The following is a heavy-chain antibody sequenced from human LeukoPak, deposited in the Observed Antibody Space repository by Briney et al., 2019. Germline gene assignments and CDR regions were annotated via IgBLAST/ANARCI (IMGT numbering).Heavy chain of an antibody. CDR1: GGSISSYY. CDR2: IYYSGST. CDR3: ARSNWYPDY. Sequence: ASETLSLTCTVSGGSISSYYWSWIRQPPGKGLEWIGYIYYSGSTYYNPSLKSRVTISVDTSKNQFSLKLSSVTAADTAVYYCARSNWYPDYWGQGTLVTVSS. J-gene: IGHJ4*02. V-gene: IGHV4-59*12. D-gene: IGHD1-20*01.